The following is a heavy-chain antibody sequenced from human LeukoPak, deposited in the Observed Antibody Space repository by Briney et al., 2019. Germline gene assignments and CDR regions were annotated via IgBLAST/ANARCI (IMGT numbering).Heavy chain of an antibody. V-gene: IGHV4-59*08. J-gene: IGHJ4*02. D-gene: IGHD3-10*01. CDR3: AANLYYYGSGSPFDY. Sequence: TSETLSLTCTVSGGSISSYYWSWIRQPPGKGLEWIGYIYYSGSTNYNPSLKSRVTMSVDTSKNQFSLKLSSVTAADTAVYYCAANLYYYGSGSPFDYWGQGTLVTVSS. CDR2: IYYSGST. CDR1: GGSISSYY.